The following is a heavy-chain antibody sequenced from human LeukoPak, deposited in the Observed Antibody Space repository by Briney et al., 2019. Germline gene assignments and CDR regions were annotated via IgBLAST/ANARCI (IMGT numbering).Heavy chain of an antibody. CDR2: ISGSGGST. J-gene: IGHJ4*02. V-gene: IGHV3-23*01. CDR1: GFTFSSYA. CDR3: AKDAPRNRVVPAAIQLVYDY. Sequence: GGSLRLSCAASGFTFSSYAMSWVRQAPGKGLEWVSAISGSGGSTYYADSVKGRFTISRDNSKNTLYLQMDSLRAEDTAVYYCAKDAPRNRVVPAAIQLVYDYWGQGTLVTVSS. D-gene: IGHD2-2*01.